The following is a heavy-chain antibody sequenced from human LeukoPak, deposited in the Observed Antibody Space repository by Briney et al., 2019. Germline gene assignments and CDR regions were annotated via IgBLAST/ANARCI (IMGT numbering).Heavy chain of an antibody. CDR1: GFTFSNSS. J-gene: IGHJ4*02. CDR3: ASGGATSFDY. D-gene: IGHD1-26*01. Sequence: GGSLRLSCAASGFTFSNSSVNWVRQSPGKGLEWISYISFGNTTIYYADSVKGRFTISRDKAKNSLYLQMNSLRAEDTAVYYCASGGATSFDYWGQGTLVTVSS. CDR2: ISFGNTTI. V-gene: IGHV3-48*01.